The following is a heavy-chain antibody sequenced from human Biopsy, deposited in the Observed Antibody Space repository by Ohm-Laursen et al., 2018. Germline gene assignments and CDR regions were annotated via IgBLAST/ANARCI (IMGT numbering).Heavy chain of an antibody. CDR1: GGTFTTYG. V-gene: IGHV1-69*04. Sequence: SVKVSCKASGGTFTTYGFNWVRQAPGQGLEWMGRIIPILGRPTYAQKFQGRVTITADTSAGTVFMDLSTLRSEDSALYYCAREQHPYIDVLTDSFSYVPMDVWGAGTTVTVSS. CDR2: IIPILGRP. CDR3: AREQHPYIDVLTDSFSYVPMDV. D-gene: IGHD3-9*01. J-gene: IGHJ6*04.